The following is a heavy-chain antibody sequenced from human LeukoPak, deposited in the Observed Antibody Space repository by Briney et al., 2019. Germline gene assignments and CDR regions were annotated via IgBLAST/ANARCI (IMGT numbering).Heavy chain of an antibody. J-gene: IGHJ4*02. CDR1: GFTFSSYG. V-gene: IGHV3-30*18. CDR2: ISYDGSNK. CDR3: AKDEQWLAGVDY. Sequence: GGSLRLSCAASGFTFSSYGMHWVRQAPGKGLEWVAVISYDGSNKYYADSVKGRFTISRDNSKNTLYLQMNSLRAEDTAVYYCAKDEQWLAGVDYWGQGTLVTVSS. D-gene: IGHD6-19*01.